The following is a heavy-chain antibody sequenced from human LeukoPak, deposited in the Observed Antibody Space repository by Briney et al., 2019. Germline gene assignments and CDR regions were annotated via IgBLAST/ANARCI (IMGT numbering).Heavy chain of an antibody. J-gene: IGHJ5*02. CDR1: GFTVSSNY. D-gene: IGHD3-10*01. V-gene: IGHV3-53*01. CDR3: ASLSMVRGHNWFDP. CDR2: IYSGGST. Sequence: GGSLRLSCAASGFTVSSNYMSWVRQAPGKGLEWVSVIYSGGSTYYADSVKGRFTISRDNSKNTLYLQMNSLRAEDTAVYYCASLSMVRGHNWFDPWGQGTLVTVSS.